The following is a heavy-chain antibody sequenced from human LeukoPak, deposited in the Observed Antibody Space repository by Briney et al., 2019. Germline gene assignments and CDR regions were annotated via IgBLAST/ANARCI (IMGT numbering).Heavy chain of an antibody. V-gene: IGHV4-34*01. CDR2: INHSGST. D-gene: IGHD3-10*01. CDR1: GGSFSVYY. Sequence: PSETLSLTCAVYGGSFSVYYWSWIRQPPGKGLEWIGEINHSGSTNYNPSLKSRVTISVDTSKNQFSLKLSSVTAADTAVYYCADGPAYGSGSYWGWFDPWGQGTLVTVSS. J-gene: IGHJ5*02. CDR3: ADGPAYGSGSYWGWFDP.